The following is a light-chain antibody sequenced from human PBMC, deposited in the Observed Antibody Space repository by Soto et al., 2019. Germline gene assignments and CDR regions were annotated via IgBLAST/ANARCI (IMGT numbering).Light chain of an antibody. V-gene: IGKV2-24*01. CDR2: EVS. CDR1: QSLVHXDGNTY. J-gene: IGKJ4*01. CDR3: MQTTQFPLT. Sequence: DIVLTQTPLSSPVTLGQPASISCRSSQSLVHXDGNTYLNWLQQRPGQPPRLLIYEVSNRFSGVPDRFSGSGAGTDFTLEISRVEAEDVGVYYCMQTTQFPLTFGGGTKVEIK.